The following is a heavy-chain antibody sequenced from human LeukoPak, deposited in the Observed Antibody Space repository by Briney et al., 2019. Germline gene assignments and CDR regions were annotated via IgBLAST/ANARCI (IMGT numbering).Heavy chain of an antibody. D-gene: IGHD6-6*01. CDR1: GYTFTSYD. CDR3: ASIAARPSDNNWFDP. CDR2: INPNSGGT. V-gene: IGHV1-2*02. J-gene: IGHJ5*02. Sequence: ASVKVSCKASGYTFTSYDINWVRQATGQGLEWMGWINPNSGGTNYAQKFQGRVTMTRDTSISTAYMELSRLRSDDTAVYYCASIAARPSDNNWFDPWGQGTLVTVSS.